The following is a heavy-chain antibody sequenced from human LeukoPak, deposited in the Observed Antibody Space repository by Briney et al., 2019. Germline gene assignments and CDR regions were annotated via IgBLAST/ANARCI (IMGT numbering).Heavy chain of an antibody. V-gene: IGHV3-7*01. CDR2: IKQDGSEK. Sequence: PGGSLRLSCAASGFTFSSYWMSWVRQAPGKGLEWVANIKQDGSEKYYVDSVKGRFTISRDNAKNSLYLQMNSLRAEDTAVYYCARGQWLVTSPFDIWGQGTMVTVSS. CDR1: GFTFSSYW. D-gene: IGHD6-19*01. CDR3: ARGQWLVTSPFDI. J-gene: IGHJ3*02.